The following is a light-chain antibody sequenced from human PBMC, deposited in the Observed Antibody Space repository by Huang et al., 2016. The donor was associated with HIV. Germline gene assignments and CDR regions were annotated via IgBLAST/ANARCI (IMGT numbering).Light chain of an antibody. CDR3: QQYNIWPLT. CDR1: QSVGSN. Sequence: VMTQSPAVLSVSPGERAALSCRASQSVGSNLAWYQQKHGQAPRLLIYSASTRDTGVPARFSGNGSGTEFTLTINSLQSEDFVVYHCQQYNIWPLTFGGGTQVEIK. J-gene: IGKJ4*01. CDR2: SAS. V-gene: IGKV3-15*01.